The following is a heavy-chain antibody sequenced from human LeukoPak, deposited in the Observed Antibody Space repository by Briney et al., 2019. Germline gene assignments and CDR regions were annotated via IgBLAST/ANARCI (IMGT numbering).Heavy chain of an antibody. CDR1: GFTFSSYA. D-gene: IGHD2-2*01. CDR2: ISYDGSNK. CDR3: AREGYCSSTSCYEDAFDI. Sequence: GGSLRLSCAAPGFTFSSYAMHWVRQAPGKGLEWVAVISYDGSNKYYADSVKGRFTISRDNSKNTLYLQMNSLRAEDTAVYYCAREGYCSSTSCYEDAFDIWGQGTMVTVSS. J-gene: IGHJ3*02. V-gene: IGHV3-30-3*01.